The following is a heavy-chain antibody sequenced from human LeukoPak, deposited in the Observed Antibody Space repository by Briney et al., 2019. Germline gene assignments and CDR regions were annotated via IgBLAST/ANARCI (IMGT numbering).Heavy chain of an antibody. V-gene: IGHV3-7*01. J-gene: IGHJ1*01. CDR2: IKTDGSEK. CDR1: GFTFSNYW. CDR3: ATYSSLNRREFQY. Sequence: GALRLSCEGSGFTFSNYWMGWVRQAPGKGLQWVANIKTDGSEKYYVDSVKGRFTISRDNAKNSLYLQMNSLRAEDTAVYYCATYSSLNRREFQYWGQGTLLTVSS. D-gene: IGHD3-22*01.